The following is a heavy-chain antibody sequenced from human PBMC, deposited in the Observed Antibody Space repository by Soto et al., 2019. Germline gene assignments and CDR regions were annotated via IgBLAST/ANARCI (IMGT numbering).Heavy chain of an antibody. Sequence: QVQLVQSGAEVKKPGSSVKVSCKASGGTFSSYAISWVRQAPGQGLEWMGGIIPIFGTANYAQKFQGRVTMTADESTSTAYMELSSLRSEDTAVYYCARPDYEFWSGRYYGMDVWGQGTTVTVSS. D-gene: IGHD3-3*01. CDR3: ARPDYEFWSGRYYGMDV. CDR1: GGTFSSYA. J-gene: IGHJ6*02. V-gene: IGHV1-69*12. CDR2: IIPIFGTA.